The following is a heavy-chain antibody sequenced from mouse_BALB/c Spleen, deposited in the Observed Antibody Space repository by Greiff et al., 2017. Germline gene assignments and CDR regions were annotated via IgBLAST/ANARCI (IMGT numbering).Heavy chain of an antibody. CDR1: GFTFSSYG. D-gene: IGHD2-1*01. Sequence: EVQLVESGGDLVKPGGSLKLSCAASGFTFSSYGMSWVRQTPDKRLEWVATISSGGSYTYYPDSVKGRFTISRDNAKNTLYLQMSSLKSEDTAMYYCARQYGERGNYVWFAYWGQGTLVTVSA. CDR3: ARQYGERGNYVWFAY. J-gene: IGHJ3*01. CDR2: ISSGGSYT. V-gene: IGHV5-6*01.